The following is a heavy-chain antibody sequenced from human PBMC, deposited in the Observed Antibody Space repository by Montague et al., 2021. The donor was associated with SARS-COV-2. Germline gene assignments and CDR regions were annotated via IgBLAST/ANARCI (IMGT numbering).Heavy chain of an antibody. D-gene: IGHD3-10*01. CDR2: IYYYGSV. V-gene: IGHV4-59*08. J-gene: IGHJ4*02. CDR3: ARQITMVREPFDS. Sequence: SETLSLTCTVAGDSGSRSYWNWIRQSPGKGLEWIGNIYYYGSVNYNPSLKSRLSISLDTSKNRLSLTLTSVTAADTATYYCARQITMVREPFDSWGQGTLVLVSS. CDR1: GDSGSRSY.